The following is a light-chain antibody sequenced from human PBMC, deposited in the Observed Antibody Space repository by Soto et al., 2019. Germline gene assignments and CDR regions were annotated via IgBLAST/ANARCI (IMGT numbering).Light chain of an antibody. J-gene: IGKJ1*01. CDR2: LGS. Sequence: DIVMTQSPLSLPVTPEEPASISCRSSQSLLHSNGYNYLDWYLQKPGQSPQLLIYLGSNRASGVPDRFSGSGSGTDFTLKISRVEAEDVGVYYCMQALQTEWTFGQGTKVEIK. CDR1: QSLLHSNGYNY. V-gene: IGKV2-28*01. CDR3: MQALQTEWT.